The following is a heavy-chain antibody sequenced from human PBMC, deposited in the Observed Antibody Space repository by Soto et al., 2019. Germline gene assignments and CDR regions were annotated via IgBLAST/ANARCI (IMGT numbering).Heavy chain of an antibody. CDR1: GFTFSSYA. V-gene: IGHV3-23*01. Sequence: EVQLLESGGGLVQPGGSLRLSCAASGFTFSSYAMNWVRQAPGRGLEWVSFIGGSGNTHYTDSVEGRFTISRDNSKGTLYLQMDGRRAEDTAIYCGPPALHERWRGGPGGGQGTLVTVS. J-gene: IGHJ4*02. CDR2: IGGSGNT. CDR3: PPALHERWRGGPG. D-gene: IGHD6-19*01.